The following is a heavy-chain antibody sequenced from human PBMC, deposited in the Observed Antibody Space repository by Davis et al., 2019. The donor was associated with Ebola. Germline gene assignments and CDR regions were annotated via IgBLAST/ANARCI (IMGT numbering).Heavy chain of an antibody. CDR3: ARGGSGSSWYWIY. D-gene: IGHD2-15*01. CDR1: GFTFSGSA. V-gene: IGHV3-73*01. J-gene: IGHJ4*02. CDR2: IRSKANSYAT. Sequence: GESLKISCAASGFTFSGSAMHWVRQASGKGLEWVGRIRSKANSYATAYAASVKGRFTISRDDSKNTAYLQMNSLKTEDTAVYYCARGGSGSSWYWIYWGQGTRATVSS.